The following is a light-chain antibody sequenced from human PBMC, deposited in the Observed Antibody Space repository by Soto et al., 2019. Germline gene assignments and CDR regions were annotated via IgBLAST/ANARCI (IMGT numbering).Light chain of an antibody. Sequence: QSAQTQPASVSGSPGQSITISCTGTSSDVGGYNYVSWYQQHPGKAPKLMIYEVSNRPSGVSNRFSGSKSGNTASLTISGLQAEDEADYYCSSYTSSSTYVFGTG. CDR1: SSDVGGYNY. V-gene: IGLV2-14*01. CDR2: EVS. CDR3: SSYTSSSTYV. J-gene: IGLJ1*01.